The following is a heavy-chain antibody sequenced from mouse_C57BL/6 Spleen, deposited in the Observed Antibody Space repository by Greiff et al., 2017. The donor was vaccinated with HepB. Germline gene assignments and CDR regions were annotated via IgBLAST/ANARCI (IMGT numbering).Heavy chain of an antibody. CDR1: GYSITSGYY. J-gene: IGHJ3*01. V-gene: IGHV3-6*01. Sequence: EVQLVESGPGLVKPSQSLSLTCSVTGYSITSGYYWNWIRQFPGNKLEWMGYISYDGSNNYNPSLKNRISITRDTSKNQFFLKLNSVTTEDTATYYCAREGSGDVTYWGQGTLVTVSA. D-gene: IGHD3-2*02. CDR3: AREGSGDVTY. CDR2: ISYDGSN.